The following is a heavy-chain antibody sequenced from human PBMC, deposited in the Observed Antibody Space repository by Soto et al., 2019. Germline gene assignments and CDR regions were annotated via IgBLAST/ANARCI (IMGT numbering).Heavy chain of an antibody. CDR3: AREARASTYYYDSSGYDPFDY. CDR2: IIPIFGTA. J-gene: IGHJ4*02. CDR1: GGTFSSYA. D-gene: IGHD3-22*01. V-gene: IGHV1-69*06. Sequence: SVKASCKASGGTFSSYAISWVRQAPGQGLEWMGGIIPIFGTANYAQKFQGRVTITADKSTSTAYMELSRLRSEDMAVYYCAREARASTYYYDSSGYDPFDYWGQGTLVAVSS.